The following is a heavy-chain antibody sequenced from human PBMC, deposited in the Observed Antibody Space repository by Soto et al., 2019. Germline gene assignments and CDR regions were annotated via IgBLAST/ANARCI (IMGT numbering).Heavy chain of an antibody. V-gene: IGHV4-39*01. Sequence: NPSETLSLTCTVSGGSISSSSYYWGWIRQPPGKGLEWIGSIYYSGSTYYNPSLKSRVTISVDTSKNQFSLKLSSVTAADTAVYYCARLWGTMIVHYWFDPWGQGTLVTVPQ. J-gene: IGHJ5*02. D-gene: IGHD3-22*01. CDR1: GGSISSSSYY. CDR2: IYYSGST. CDR3: ARLWGTMIVHYWFDP.